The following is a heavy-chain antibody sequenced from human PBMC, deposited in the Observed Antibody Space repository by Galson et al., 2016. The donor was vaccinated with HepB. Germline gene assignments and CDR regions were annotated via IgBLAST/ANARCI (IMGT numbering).Heavy chain of an antibody. CDR1: GFTFRTYS. CDR3: ARGGRTEETSLVY. Sequence: SLRLSCAASGFTFRTYSMNWVRQAPGKGLEWVSVISSSVSYIYYADSVKGRFTISRDNAKNSLCLQMNSLRVEDTAVYYCARGGRTEETSLVYWGQGTLVTVSS. J-gene: IGHJ4*02. CDR2: ISSSVSYI. D-gene: IGHD1-14*01. V-gene: IGHV3-21*01.